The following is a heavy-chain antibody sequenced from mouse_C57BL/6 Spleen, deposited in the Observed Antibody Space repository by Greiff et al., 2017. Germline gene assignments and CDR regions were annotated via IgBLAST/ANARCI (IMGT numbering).Heavy chain of an antibody. CDR3: ARREFYYGNYDAMDY. CDR2: INPSTGGT. J-gene: IGHJ4*01. V-gene: IGHV1-42*01. D-gene: IGHD2-1*01. Sequence: EVQLQQSGPELVKPGASVKISCKASGYSFTGYYMNWVKQSPEKSLEWIGEINPSTGGTTYNQKFKAKATLTVDKSSSTAYMQLKSLTSEDSAVYYCARREFYYGNYDAMDYWGQGTSVTVSS. CDR1: GYSFTGYY.